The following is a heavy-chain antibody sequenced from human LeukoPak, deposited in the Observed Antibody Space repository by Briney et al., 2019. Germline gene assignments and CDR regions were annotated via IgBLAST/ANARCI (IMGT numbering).Heavy chain of an antibody. Sequence: TGGSLRLSCAASGFTFSTYGMHWVRQAPGKGLEWVAVISNDESKKYYADSVKGRFTISRDNSKNTLFLQVSSLRAEDTAVYYCAKAGRYYYDSSGPDDYWGQGTLVTVSS. CDR1: GFTFSTYG. D-gene: IGHD3-22*01. CDR2: ISNDESKK. J-gene: IGHJ4*02. CDR3: AKAGRYYYDSSGPDDY. V-gene: IGHV3-30*18.